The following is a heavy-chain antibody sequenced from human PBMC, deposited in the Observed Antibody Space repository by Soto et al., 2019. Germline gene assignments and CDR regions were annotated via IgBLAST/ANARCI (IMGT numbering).Heavy chain of an antibody. CDR1: GGSISSSNW. Sequence: SETLSLTCAVSGGSISSSNWWSWVRQPPGKGLEWIGEIYHSGSTNYNPSLKSRVTISVDKSKNQFSLKLSSVTAADTAVYYCASSSILLWFGELRYGMDVWGQGTTVTVSS. CDR3: ASSSILLWFGELRYGMDV. V-gene: IGHV4-4*02. CDR2: IYHSGST. J-gene: IGHJ6*02. D-gene: IGHD3-10*01.